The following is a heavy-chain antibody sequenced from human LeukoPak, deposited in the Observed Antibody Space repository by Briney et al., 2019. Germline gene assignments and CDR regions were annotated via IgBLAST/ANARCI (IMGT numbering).Heavy chain of an antibody. D-gene: IGHD3-22*01. J-gene: IGHJ4*02. CDR3: AKAVGTMIVVVMPFGY. Sequence: GGSLRLSCAASGFTFSSYAMSWVRQAPGKGLEWVSAISGSGGSTYYADSVKGRFTISRDNSKNTLYLQMNSLRAEDTAVYYCAKAVGTMIVVVMPFGYWGQGTLVTVSS. CDR2: ISGSGGST. V-gene: IGHV3-23*01. CDR1: GFTFSSYA.